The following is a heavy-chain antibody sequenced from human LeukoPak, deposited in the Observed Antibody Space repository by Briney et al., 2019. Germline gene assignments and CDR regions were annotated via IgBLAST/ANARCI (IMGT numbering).Heavy chain of an antibody. V-gene: IGHV3-21*01. J-gene: IGHJ4*02. CDR1: GFTFSSYS. Sequence: GGSLRLSCAASGFTFSSYSMNWVRQAPGKGLEWVSSISSSSSYIYYADSVKGRFTTSRDNAKNSLYLQMNSLRAEDTAVYYCARVRARGYGDYALDYWGQGTLVTVSS. CDR3: ARVRARGYGDYALDY. D-gene: IGHD4-17*01. CDR2: ISSSSSYI.